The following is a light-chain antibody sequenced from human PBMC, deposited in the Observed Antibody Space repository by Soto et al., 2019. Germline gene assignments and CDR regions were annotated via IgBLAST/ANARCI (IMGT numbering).Light chain of an antibody. Sequence: EIVLTQSPATLSLSPGERATLSCRASQSVRGFLAWYQQKPGQPPRLLIYDVSKRATGIPARFSGSGSGTDFTLTSSSLEPEDFAVYYCQERSDWYSFGQGTKLEI. CDR3: QERSDWYS. CDR2: DVS. V-gene: IGKV3-11*01. J-gene: IGKJ2*01. CDR1: QSVRGF.